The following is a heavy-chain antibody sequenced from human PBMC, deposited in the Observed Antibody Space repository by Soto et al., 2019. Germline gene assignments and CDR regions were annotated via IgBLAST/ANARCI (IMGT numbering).Heavy chain of an antibody. D-gene: IGHD3-10*01. V-gene: IGHV4-39*07. Sequence: QLQLQESGPGLVKPSETLSLTCTVSGGSISSSSYYWGWIRQPPGKGLEWIGSIYYSGSTYYNPSLKSRVTISVDTSKNQFSLKLSSVTAADTAVYYCARGMGNTMVRGVIYPWGQGTLVTVSS. CDR2: IYYSGST. CDR3: ARGMGNTMVRGVIYP. J-gene: IGHJ5*02. CDR1: GGSISSSSYY.